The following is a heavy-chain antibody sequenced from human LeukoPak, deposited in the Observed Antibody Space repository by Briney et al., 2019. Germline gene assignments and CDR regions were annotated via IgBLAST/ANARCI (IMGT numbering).Heavy chain of an antibody. D-gene: IGHD6-19*01. V-gene: IGHV4-59*08. Sequence: SETLSLTCTVSGGSISSYYWSWISQPPGKGLEWIGYIYYSGSTNYNPSLNSRVTISVDTSKNQFSLKLSSVTAADTAVYYCARQRAVAGLFGFDFWGQGTMVTVSS. J-gene: IGHJ3*01. CDR3: ARQRAVAGLFGFDF. CDR1: GGSISSYY. CDR2: IYYSGST.